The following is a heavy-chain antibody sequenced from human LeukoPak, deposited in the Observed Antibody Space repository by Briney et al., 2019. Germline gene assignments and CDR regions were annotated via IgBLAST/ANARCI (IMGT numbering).Heavy chain of an antibody. CDR3: AGSIPKTRAATIRFDY. V-gene: IGHV3-23*01. J-gene: IGHJ4*02. CDR1: GFTFSSYT. Sequence: GGSLRLSCAASGFTFSSYTMSWVRQAPGKGLEWVSAINGSGGSTYYADSMKGRFTISRDNSKNTLYLQMNSLRAEDTAVYYCAGSIPKTRAATIRFDYWGQGTLVTVSS. D-gene: IGHD5-12*01. CDR2: INGSGGST.